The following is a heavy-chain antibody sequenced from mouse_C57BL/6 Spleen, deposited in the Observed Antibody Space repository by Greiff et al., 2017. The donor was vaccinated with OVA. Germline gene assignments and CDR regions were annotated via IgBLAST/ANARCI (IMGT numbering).Heavy chain of an antibody. J-gene: IGHJ2*01. CDR2: IDPSDSET. Sequence: QVHVKQSGAELVRPGSSVKLSCKASGYTFTSYWMHWVKQRPIQGLEWIGNIDPSDSETNYNQKFKDKATLTVDKSSSTAYMQLSSLTSEDSAVYYCARYGYYGSSYDFDYWGQGTTLTVSS. CDR1: GYTFTSYW. D-gene: IGHD1-1*01. V-gene: IGHV1-52*01. CDR3: ARYGYYGSSYDFDY.